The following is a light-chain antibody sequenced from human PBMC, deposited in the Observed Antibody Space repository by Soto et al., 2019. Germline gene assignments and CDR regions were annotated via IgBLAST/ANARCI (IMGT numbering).Light chain of an antibody. V-gene: IGLV1-44*01. CDR3: AAWDASLNGYV. Sequence: QSVLTQPPSASGTPGQRVTISCSGSRSNIGTNTVTWYQQLPGTAPKLLIYSNNQRPSGVPDRFSGSKSGTSASLAISGLQSEDEADYYCAAWDASLNGYVFGTGTKVTVL. CDR1: RSNIGTNT. J-gene: IGLJ1*01. CDR2: SNN.